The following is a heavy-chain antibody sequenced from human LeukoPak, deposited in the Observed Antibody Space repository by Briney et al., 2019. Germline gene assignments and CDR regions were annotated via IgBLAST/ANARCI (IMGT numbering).Heavy chain of an antibody. J-gene: IGHJ6*03. V-gene: IGHV3-20*03. CDR1: GFTFDDYG. D-gene: IGHD3-22*01. CDR3: ARGDYYDSSGYYGGYYYYYYMEV. Sequence: VGTLRLSSAASGFTFDDYGMSSVPQAPGNGVESVSGINWNVGSTGYADSVKGRFTISIDNAKNSLYLQMNSVRAEDTALYYCARGDYYDSSGYYGGYYYYYYMEVWGKGTTVTISS. CDR2: INWNVGST.